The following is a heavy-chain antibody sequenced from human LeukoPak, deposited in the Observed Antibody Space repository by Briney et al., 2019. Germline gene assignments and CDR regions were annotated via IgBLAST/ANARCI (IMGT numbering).Heavy chain of an antibody. Sequence: GGSLRLSCAASGFTFSSYGMHWVRQAPGKGLEWVALIWYDGSKKYYADSVKGRFTISRDNSKNTLYLEMNSLRAEDTAVYYCARAQSDGGFDHWGQGNLVTASS. V-gene: IGHV3-33*01. D-gene: IGHD3-16*01. CDR1: GFTFSSYG. J-gene: IGHJ4*02. CDR3: ARAQSDGGFDH. CDR2: IWYDGSKK.